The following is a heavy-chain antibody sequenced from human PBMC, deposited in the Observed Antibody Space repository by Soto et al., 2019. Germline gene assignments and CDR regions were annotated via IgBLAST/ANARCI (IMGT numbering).Heavy chain of an antibody. D-gene: IGHD2-8*01. V-gene: IGHV3-72*01. CDR2: ARNKAHGYTT. CDR1: GFTFSDHH. Sequence: GGSLRLSCAASGFTFSDHHMDWVRQAPGKGLEWVGRARNKAHGYTTAYAASLKGRFTISRDDSKNSLSLQMNSLKTEDTAVYFCARLMGTRFDLWGQGTLLTVSS. J-gene: IGHJ4*02. CDR3: ARLMGTRFDL.